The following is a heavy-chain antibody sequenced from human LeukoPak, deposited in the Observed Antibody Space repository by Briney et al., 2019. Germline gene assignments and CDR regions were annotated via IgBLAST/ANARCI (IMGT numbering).Heavy chain of an antibody. D-gene: IGHD3-9*01. Sequence: GGSLEISCKGSGYTFTSYWIGWGRPMPGKGGEWMGIIDPADSHTRYSPSFQGQVTISADKSISTAYVQCRSLRASDTAMYYCARRGDILTGYSFDYWGQGTLVTVSS. CDR1: GYTFTSYW. V-gene: IGHV5-51*01. CDR3: ARRGDILTGYSFDY. CDR2: IDPADSHT. J-gene: IGHJ4*02.